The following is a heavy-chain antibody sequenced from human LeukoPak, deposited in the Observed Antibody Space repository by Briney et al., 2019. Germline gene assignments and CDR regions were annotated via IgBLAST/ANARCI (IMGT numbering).Heavy chain of an antibody. V-gene: IGHV3-21*01. CDR3: ARALPSPLYSGSYADAFDI. J-gene: IGHJ3*02. Sequence: GGSLRLSCAASGFTFSSYEMNWVRQAPGKGLEWDSSISSSSSYIYYADSVKGRFTISRDNAKNSLYLQMNSLRAEDTAVYYCARALPSPLYSGSYADAFDIWGQGTMVTVSS. D-gene: IGHD1-26*01. CDR2: ISSSSSYI. CDR1: GFTFSSYE.